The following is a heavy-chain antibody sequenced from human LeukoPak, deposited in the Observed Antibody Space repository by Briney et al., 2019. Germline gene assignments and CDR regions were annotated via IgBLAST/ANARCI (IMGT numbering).Heavy chain of an antibody. Sequence: PSGTLSLTCAVSGGSISSSNWWSWVRQPPGKGLEWIGEIYYSGSTNYNPSLKSRVTISVDKSKNQFSLKLSSVTAADTAVYYCAREKGIAVAGSFDYWGQGTLVTVSS. CDR3: AREKGIAVAGSFDY. J-gene: IGHJ4*02. CDR1: GGSISSSNW. D-gene: IGHD6-19*01. CDR2: IYYSGST. V-gene: IGHV4-4*02.